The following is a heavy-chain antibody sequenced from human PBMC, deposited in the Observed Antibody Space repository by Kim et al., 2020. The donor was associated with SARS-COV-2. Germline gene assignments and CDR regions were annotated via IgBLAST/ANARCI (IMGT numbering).Heavy chain of an antibody. D-gene: IGHD1-26*01. CDR2: VSDDGRNK. Sequence: GGSLRLSCAASGFTFKNYGIHWVRQSPGKGLEWVAFVSDDGRNKYYVDSVKGRFTITSDNSKNTLYLQMNSLRAEDTAVYYCAKDHRRGSYGLGASDMWGQGTSVTVSS. V-gene: IGHV3-30*18. CDR3: AKDHRRGSYGLGASDM. J-gene: IGHJ3*02. CDR1: GFTFKNYG.